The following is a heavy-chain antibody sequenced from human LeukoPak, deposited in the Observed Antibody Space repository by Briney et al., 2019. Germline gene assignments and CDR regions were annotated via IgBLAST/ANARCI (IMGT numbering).Heavy chain of an antibody. CDR2: MNPKSGNT. CDR1: GYTFSNYD. Sequence: GASVKVSRKASGYTFSNYDINWVRQATGQGLEWMGWMNPKSGNTGYAQNFQGRVTMTRNSSITTSYMELSSLRSEDTAVYYCARASRTYFGDYLYYFDSWGQGTLVTVSS. D-gene: IGHD4-17*01. V-gene: IGHV1-8*01. CDR3: ARASRTYFGDYLYYFDS. J-gene: IGHJ4*02.